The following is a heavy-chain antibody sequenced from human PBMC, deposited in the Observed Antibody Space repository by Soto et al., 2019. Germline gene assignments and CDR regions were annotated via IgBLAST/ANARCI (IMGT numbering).Heavy chain of an antibody. Sequence: GGSLRLSCTGSGFTFNAYALHWVRHGPVKGLEGVASISPYXKNRNFADWVKGRFPLSRENSKNKIHLDMGSLEPGDTGIYYCVIEYYRSDFYIKWFVPWGQGTQVTSPQ. D-gene: IGHD2-2*01. CDR1: GFTFNAYA. V-gene: IGHV3-30*04. CDR2: ISPYXKNR. CDR3: VIEYYRSDFYIKWFVP. J-gene: IGHJ5*02.